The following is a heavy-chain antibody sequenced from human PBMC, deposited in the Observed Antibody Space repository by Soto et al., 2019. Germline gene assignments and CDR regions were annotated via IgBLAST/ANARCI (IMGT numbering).Heavy chain of an antibody. D-gene: IGHD3-10*01. Sequence: QVQLVQSGAEVKKPGSSVKVSCKASGGTFSSYTISWVRQAPGQGLEWMGRIIPILGIANYAQKFQGRVTITADKSTSTAYMELSSLRSEDTAVYYCARDPYYYGSGSYFFFDYWGQGTLVTVSS. CDR2: IIPILGIA. J-gene: IGHJ4*02. V-gene: IGHV1-69*08. CDR3: ARDPYYYGSGSYFFFDY. CDR1: GGTFSSYT.